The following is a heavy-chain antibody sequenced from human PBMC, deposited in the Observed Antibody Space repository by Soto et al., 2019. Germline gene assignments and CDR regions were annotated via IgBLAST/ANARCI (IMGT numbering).Heavy chain of an antibody. V-gene: IGHV3-30*18. CDR3: AKGDSSSYGMDV. D-gene: IGHD6-6*01. CDR1: GFTFSSYG. Sequence: GSLRLSCAASGFTFSSYGMHWVRQAPGKGLEWVAVISYDGSNKYYADSVKGRFTISRDNSKNTLYLQMNSLRAEDTAVYYCAKGDSSSYGMDVWGQGTTVTVSS. J-gene: IGHJ6*02. CDR2: ISYDGSNK.